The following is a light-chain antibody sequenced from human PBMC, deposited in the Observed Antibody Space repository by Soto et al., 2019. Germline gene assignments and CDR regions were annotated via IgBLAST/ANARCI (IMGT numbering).Light chain of an antibody. CDR3: QHYNNWPLT. J-gene: IGKJ4*01. Sequence: EIVMRQSPATLSVSPGESATLSCRASQGVSDTLAWYQHKPGQAPRLLIYDTSTRATGVPARFSGSRSGAEFTLTISSLQSEDFAVYYCQHYNNWPLTFGRGTKVDIK. CDR1: QGVSDT. CDR2: DTS. V-gene: IGKV3-15*01.